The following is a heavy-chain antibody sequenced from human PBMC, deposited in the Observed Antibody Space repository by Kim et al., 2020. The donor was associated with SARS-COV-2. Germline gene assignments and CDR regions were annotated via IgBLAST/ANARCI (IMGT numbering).Heavy chain of an antibody. CDR3: ARDTNGVCHNDY. CDR2: IYYSGST. V-gene: IGHV4-31*03. D-gene: IGHD2-8*01. J-gene: IGHJ4*02. Sequence: SETLSLTCTVSGGSISSGGYYWSWIRQHPGKGLEWIGYIYYSGSTYYNRSLKSRVTISVDTSKNQFSLKLSSVTAADTAVYYCARDTNGVCHNDYWGQGTLVTVSS. CDR1: GGSISSGGYY.